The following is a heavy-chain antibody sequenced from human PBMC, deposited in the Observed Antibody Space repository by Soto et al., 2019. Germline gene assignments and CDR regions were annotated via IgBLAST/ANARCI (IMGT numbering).Heavy chain of an antibody. Sequence: QVQLVQSGAEVKKPGSSVKVSCKASGGTFSSYAISWVRQAPGQGLEWMGGIIPIFGTANYAQKFQGRVTITAEESTITAYMELRSLRSEDTAVYYCASSGSYYNNHDAFDIWGQGTMVTVSS. V-gene: IGHV1-69*01. J-gene: IGHJ3*02. CDR1: GGTFSSYA. CDR2: IIPIFGTA. D-gene: IGHD3-10*01. CDR3: ASSGSYYNNHDAFDI.